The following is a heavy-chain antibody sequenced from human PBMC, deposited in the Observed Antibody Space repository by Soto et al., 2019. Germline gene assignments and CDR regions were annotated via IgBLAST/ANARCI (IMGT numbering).Heavy chain of an antibody. J-gene: IGHJ3*02. CDR2: IYEGGNT. CDR1: GGSISSGDYY. V-gene: IGHV4-30-4*01. Sequence: PSETLSLTCTVSGGSISSGDYYWSWIRQPPGKGLQWIGHIYEGGNTYYTPSLESRVAISTDKSKNQFSLRLSSVTAADTAVYYCVRRSPEDAFDIWGQGTMVTVSS. CDR3: VRRSPEDAFDI.